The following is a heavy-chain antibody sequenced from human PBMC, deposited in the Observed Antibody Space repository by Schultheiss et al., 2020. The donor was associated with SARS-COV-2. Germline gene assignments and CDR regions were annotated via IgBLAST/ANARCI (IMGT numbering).Heavy chain of an antibody. V-gene: IGHV4-61*01. Sequence: SQTLSLTCTVSADSSASVSSGSRYWSWVRQPPGKGLEWVGEINHSASTNYNPSLKSRVTMSVDTSKNQFSLKLTSVTAADTAVYYCARGRMTTWTNYYYNYDLDVWGQGTTVTVSS. CDR1: ADSSASVSSGSRY. CDR3: ARGRMTTWTNYYYNYDLDV. J-gene: IGHJ6*02. D-gene: IGHD4-17*01. CDR2: INHSAST.